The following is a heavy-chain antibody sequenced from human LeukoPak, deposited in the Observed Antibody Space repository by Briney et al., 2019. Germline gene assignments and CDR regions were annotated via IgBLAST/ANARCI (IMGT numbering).Heavy chain of an antibody. CDR1: GGSISSGGYY. CDR3: AREGEGLDY. D-gene: IGHD3-16*01. Sequence: NASETLSLTCTVSGGSISSGGYYWSWIRQPPGKGLEWIGYIYHSGSTYYNPSLKSRVTISVDRSKNQFSLKLSSVTAADTAVYYCAREGEGLDYWGQGTLVTVSS. V-gene: IGHV4-30-2*01. J-gene: IGHJ4*02. CDR2: IYHSGST.